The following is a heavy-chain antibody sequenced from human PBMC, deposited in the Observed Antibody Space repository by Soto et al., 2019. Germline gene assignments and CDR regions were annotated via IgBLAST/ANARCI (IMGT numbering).Heavy chain of an antibody. CDR2: INQDGSEK. Sequence: EVQLVESGGGLVQPGGSLRLSCAASEFTFGRYGMTWVRQAPGQGLEWVANINQDGSEKYYVDSVKGRFTISRDNVKNSLYLQMNSLRAEDTAVYYCARDTVYFDNRGYQHYGMDVCGQGTTVTVSS. CDR1: EFTFGRYG. D-gene: IGHD3-22*01. CDR3: ARDTVYFDNRGYQHYGMDV. J-gene: IGHJ6*02. V-gene: IGHV3-7*03.